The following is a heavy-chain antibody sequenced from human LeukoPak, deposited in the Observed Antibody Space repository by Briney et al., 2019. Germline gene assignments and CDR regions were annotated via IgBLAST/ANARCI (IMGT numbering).Heavy chain of an antibody. V-gene: IGHV4-4*07. CDR1: GGSISSYY. CDR3: ARIVVPAATVLGCWFDP. D-gene: IGHD2-2*01. Sequence: SETLSLTCTVSGGSISSYYWSWIRQPAGKGLEWIGRIYTSGSTNYNPSLKSRVTMSVDTSKNQFSLKLRSVTDADTAVYYCARIVVPAATVLGCWFDPWGQGTLVTVSS. CDR2: IYTSGST. J-gene: IGHJ5*02.